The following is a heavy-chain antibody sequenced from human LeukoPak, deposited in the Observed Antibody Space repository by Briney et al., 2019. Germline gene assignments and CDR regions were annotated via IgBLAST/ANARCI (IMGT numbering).Heavy chain of an antibody. D-gene: IGHD2-21*02. CDR1: GYTFTSYY. J-gene: IGHJ5*02. Sequence: ASVKVSCKASGYTFTSYYMHWVRQAPGQGLEWMGIINPSGGSTSYAQKFQGRVTMTRDTSTSTVYMELSSLRSEDTAVYYCAAFDAGDCGGDCPYFSFPWGQGTLVTVSS. CDR2: INPSGGST. V-gene: IGHV1-46*01. CDR3: AAFDAGDCGGDCPYFSFP.